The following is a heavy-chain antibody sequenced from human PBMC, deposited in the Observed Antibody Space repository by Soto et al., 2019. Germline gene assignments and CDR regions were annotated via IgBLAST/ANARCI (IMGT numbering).Heavy chain of an antibody. V-gene: IGHV3-64D*06. J-gene: IGHJ4*02. D-gene: IGHD3-22*01. CDR3: VKGGTSVSSAGFDF. CDR1: GFDFSRYS. Sequence: GGSLRLSCSASGFDFSRYSMHWGRQAPGKGLEFVSVIRNNGVSTYYADSVKGRFTISRDNSKNTLPLQMRSLRPEDTAVYYCVKGGTSVSSAGFDFWGLGTLVTVSS. CDR2: IRNNGVST.